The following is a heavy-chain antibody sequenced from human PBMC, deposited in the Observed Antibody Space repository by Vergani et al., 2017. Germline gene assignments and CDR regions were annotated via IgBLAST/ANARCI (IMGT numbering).Heavy chain of an antibody. V-gene: IGHV1-18*01. CDR3: AANRLHCSSTSCYIPWYFDL. CDR1: GYTFTSYG. CDR2: ISAYNGNT. D-gene: IGHD2-2*02. J-gene: IGHJ2*01. Sequence: QVQLVQSGAEVKKPGASVKVSCKASGYTFTSYGISWVRQAPGQGLELMGWISAYNGNTNYAQKLQGRVTMTTDTSTSTAYMELRSLRSDDTAVYYCAANRLHCSSTSCYIPWYFDLWGRGTLVTVSS.